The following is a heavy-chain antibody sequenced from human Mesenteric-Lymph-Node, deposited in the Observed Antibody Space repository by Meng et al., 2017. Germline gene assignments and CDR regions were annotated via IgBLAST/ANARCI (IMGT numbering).Heavy chain of an antibody. J-gene: IGHJ5*02. CDR1: GGSISSINW. V-gene: IGHV4-4*02. CDR2: IYHSGST. D-gene: IGHD6-13*01. CDR3: ARVAAAGNEWFDP. Sequence: VQQQQWGADLLKPSGTSSLTCAVSGGSISSINWWTWVRQPPGKGLEWIGEIYHSGSTNYNPSLKSRVTISVDKSKNQFSLKLSSVTAADTAVYYCARVAAAGNEWFDPWGQGTLVTVSS.